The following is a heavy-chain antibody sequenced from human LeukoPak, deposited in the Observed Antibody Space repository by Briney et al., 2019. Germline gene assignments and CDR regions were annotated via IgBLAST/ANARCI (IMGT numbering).Heavy chain of an antibody. CDR1: GYTFTSYD. Sequence: ASVKVSCKASGYTFTSYDINWVRQATGQGLEWMGWMNPNSGNTGYAQKFQGRVTITRNTSISTAYMELSSLRSEDTAVYYCARRIGYYDILTGYYYYYMDVWGKGTTVTISS. V-gene: IGHV1-8*03. CDR2: MNPNSGNT. CDR3: ARRIGYYDILTGYYYYYMDV. D-gene: IGHD3-9*01. J-gene: IGHJ6*03.